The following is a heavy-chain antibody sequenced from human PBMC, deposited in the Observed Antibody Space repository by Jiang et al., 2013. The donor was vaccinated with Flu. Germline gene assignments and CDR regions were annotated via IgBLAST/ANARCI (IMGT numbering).Heavy chain of an antibody. V-gene: IGHV3-30*01. D-gene: IGHD2-15*01. CDR2: ISYDGSNK. J-gene: IGHJ4*02. CDR1: GFTFSSYA. Sequence: GGGVVQPGRSLRLSCAASGFTFSSYAMHWVRQAPGKGLEWVAVISYDGSNKYYADSVKGRFTISRDNSKNTLYLQMNSLRAEDTAVYYCARENVHCSGGSCSEDYWGQGTLVTVSS. CDR3: ARENVHCSGGSCSEDY.